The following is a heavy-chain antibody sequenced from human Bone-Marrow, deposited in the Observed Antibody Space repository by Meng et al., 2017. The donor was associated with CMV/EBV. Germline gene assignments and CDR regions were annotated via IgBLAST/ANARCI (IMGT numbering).Heavy chain of an antibody. J-gene: IGHJ4*02. V-gene: IGHV1-2*02. CDR2: INPNSGGT. D-gene: IGHD4-17*01. CDR3: ARDSLNSYGAPQD. Sequence: ASVKVSCKASGYTFTGYYMHWVRQAPGQGLEWMGWINPNSGGTNYAQKFQGRVTMTRDTSISTAYMELSRLRSDDTAVYYCARDSLNSYGAPQDWGQGTLVTVSS. CDR1: GYTFTGYY.